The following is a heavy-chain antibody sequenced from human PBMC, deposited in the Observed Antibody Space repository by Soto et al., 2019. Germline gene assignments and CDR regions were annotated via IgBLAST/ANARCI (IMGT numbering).Heavy chain of an antibody. Sequence: SETLSLTCTVSGGSISSSSYYWGWIRQPPGKGLECIGSIHYSGSTYYNPSLKSRVTISVDTSKNQFSLKLRSVTAADTAVYYCAGAVAGTTYYYYYGMDVWGQGTTVTVSS. J-gene: IGHJ6*02. CDR1: GGSISSSSYY. CDR3: AGAVAGTTYYYYYGMDV. CDR2: IHYSGST. V-gene: IGHV4-39*01. D-gene: IGHD6-19*01.